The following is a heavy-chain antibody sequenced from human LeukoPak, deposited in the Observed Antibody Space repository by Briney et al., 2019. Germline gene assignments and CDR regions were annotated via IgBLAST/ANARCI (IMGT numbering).Heavy chain of an antibody. J-gene: IGHJ3*02. D-gene: IGHD2-15*01. CDR1: GFTFGDYA. CDR2: IRSKAYGGTT. CDR3: TRDLYPDAFDI. Sequence: PGRSLRLSCTASGFTFGDYAMSWFRQAPGKGLEWVGFIRSKAYGGTTEYAASVKGRFTISRHDSKSIAYLQMNSLKTEDTAVYYCTRDLYPDAFDIWGQGTMVTVSS. V-gene: IGHV3-49*03.